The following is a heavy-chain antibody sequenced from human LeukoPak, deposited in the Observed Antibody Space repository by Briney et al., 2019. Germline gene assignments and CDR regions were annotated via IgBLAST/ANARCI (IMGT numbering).Heavy chain of an antibody. V-gene: IGHV4-34*01. CDR1: GGSVSGYY. D-gene: IGHD1-26*01. CDR3: ARERGSYFPRFWDY. Sequence: SETLSLTCAVYGGSVSGYYWSWIRQPPGKGLEWIGEINHSGSTNYNPSLKSRVTISVDTSKNQFSLKLSSVTAADTAVYYCARERGSYFPRFWDYWGQGTLVTVSS. CDR2: INHSGST. J-gene: IGHJ4*02.